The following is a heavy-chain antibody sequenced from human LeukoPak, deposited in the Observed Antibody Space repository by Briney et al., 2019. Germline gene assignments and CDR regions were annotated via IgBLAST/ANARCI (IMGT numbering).Heavy chain of an antibody. CDR1: GGSISSYY. D-gene: IGHD3-10*01. Sequence: SETLSLTCTVSGGSISSYYWSWIRQPPGKGLEWIGYIYYSGSTNSNPSLKSRVTMSVDTSKNQFSLKLRSVTAADTAVYYCARGGSGISNAFDIWGQGTMVTVSS. V-gene: IGHV4-59*01. CDR2: IYYSGST. CDR3: ARGGSGISNAFDI. J-gene: IGHJ3*02.